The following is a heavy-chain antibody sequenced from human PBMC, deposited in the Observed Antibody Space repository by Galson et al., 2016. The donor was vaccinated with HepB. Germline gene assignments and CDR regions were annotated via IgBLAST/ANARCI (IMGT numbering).Heavy chain of an antibody. D-gene: IGHD2-15*01. CDR3: ASGFCSGGSCYSGAFDI. J-gene: IGHJ3*02. CDR1: GGSLSAYY. V-gene: IGHV4-34*01. CDR2: INHTGNT. Sequence: ETLSLTCAVHGGSLSAYYWNWIRQAPGKGLEWIGEINHTGNTDYNPSLKRRVTVSVDTSNMQFSLNLNSVTAADTAVYFCASGFCSGGSCYSGAFDIWSQGTLATVSA.